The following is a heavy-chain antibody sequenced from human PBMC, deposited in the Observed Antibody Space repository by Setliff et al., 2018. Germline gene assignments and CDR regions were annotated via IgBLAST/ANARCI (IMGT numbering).Heavy chain of an antibody. Sequence: ASVKVSCKASGYTFANYGLHWVRQAPGQRLEWMGWINAGNGDTKYSQDFQGRVTITRDTSASTAYMDLSSLRSDDMAVYYCARGGDIITIFGVVTPDYYYYMDVWGTGTTVTVSS. CDR2: INAGNGDT. V-gene: IGHV1-3*03. J-gene: IGHJ6*03. CDR1: GYTFANYG. CDR3: ARGGDIITIFGVVTPDYYYYMDV. D-gene: IGHD3-3*01.